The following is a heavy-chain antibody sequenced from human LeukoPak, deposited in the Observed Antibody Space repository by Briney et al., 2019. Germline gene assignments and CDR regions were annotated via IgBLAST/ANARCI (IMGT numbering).Heavy chain of an antibody. Sequence: PGGSLRLSCAASGSTFSSFGMHWVRQAPGKGLEWVAFIRYDGSNKYYADSVKGRFTISRDNSKNTLFLQINSLRPEDTAVYYCAKDDGGFNYMDVWGKGTTVTVSS. J-gene: IGHJ6*03. CDR3: AKDDGGFNYMDV. CDR2: IRYDGSNK. CDR1: GSTFSSFG. D-gene: IGHD4-23*01. V-gene: IGHV3-30*02.